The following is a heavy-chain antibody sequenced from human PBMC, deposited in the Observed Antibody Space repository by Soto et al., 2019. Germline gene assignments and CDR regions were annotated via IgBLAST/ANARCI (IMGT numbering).Heavy chain of an antibody. D-gene: IGHD3-22*01. CDR2: IIPIFGTA. J-gene: IGHJ6*02. CDR3: AVDPYDSSGYHTKDYYYGMDV. CDR1: GGTFSSYA. V-gene: IGHV1-69*01. Sequence: QVQLVQSGAEVKKPGSSVKVSCKASGGTFSSYAISWVRQAPGQGLEWMGGIIPIFGTANYAQKFQGRVTITADESTSTAYMELSSLRSEDTAVYYCAVDPYDSSGYHTKDYYYGMDVWGQGTTVTVSS.